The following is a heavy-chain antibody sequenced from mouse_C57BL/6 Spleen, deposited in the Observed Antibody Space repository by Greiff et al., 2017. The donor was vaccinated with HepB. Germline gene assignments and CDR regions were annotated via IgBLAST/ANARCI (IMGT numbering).Heavy chain of an antibody. CDR3: ARRFTTVVAMDY. CDR1: GYAFTNYL. CDR2: INPGSGGT. J-gene: IGHJ4*01. Sequence: QVQLQQSGAELVRPGTSVKVSCKASGYAFTNYLIEWVKQRPGQGLEWIGVINPGSGGTNYNEKFKGKATLTADNSSSTAYMQLSSLTSEDSAVYFCARRFTTVVAMDYWGQGTSVTVSS. V-gene: IGHV1-54*01. D-gene: IGHD1-1*01.